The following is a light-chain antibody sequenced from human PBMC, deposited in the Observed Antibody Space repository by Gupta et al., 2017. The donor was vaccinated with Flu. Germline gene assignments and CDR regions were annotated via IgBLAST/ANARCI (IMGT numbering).Light chain of an antibody. CDR3: QKYNNWPPYS. Sequence: IVMTQSPATLSVSPGERATLSCRASQSVRSNVRWYQQKPGQAPRLLIYGASTRATGIPARCSGSGSGREFPLTISSLQSEDLAVYYCQKYNNWPPYSFGQGTKLEIK. CDR1: QSVRSN. CDR2: GAS. V-gene: IGKV3-15*01. J-gene: IGKJ2*03.